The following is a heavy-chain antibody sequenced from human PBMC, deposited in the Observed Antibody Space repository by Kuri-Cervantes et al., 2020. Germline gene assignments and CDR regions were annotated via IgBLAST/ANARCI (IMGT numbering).Heavy chain of an antibody. J-gene: IGHJ6*03. D-gene: IGHD3-22*01. CDR3: AADSSGYQNLPYYYYYMDV. Sequence: SVKVSCKASGGTFSSYAISWVRQAPGQGLEWMGGIIPIFGTANYAQKFQGRVTITTDESTSTAYMELSSLRSEDTAVYYCAADSSGYQNLPYYYYYMDVWGKGTTVTVSS. CDR1: GGTFSSYA. V-gene: IGHV1-69*05. CDR2: IIPIFGTA.